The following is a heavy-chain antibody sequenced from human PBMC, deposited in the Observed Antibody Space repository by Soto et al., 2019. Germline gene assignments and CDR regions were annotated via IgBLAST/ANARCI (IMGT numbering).Heavy chain of an antibody. CDR2: IYYSGST. D-gene: IGHD5-18*01. CDR3: ACIFSGGYGYGFYYYGMDV. CDR1: GCSISRSIYY. Sequence: SETLYLTCTISGCSISRSIYYWGWIRQPRGKGLEWIGSIYYSGSTYYNPSLKSRVTISVDTSKNQFSLKLSSVTAADTAVYYCACIFSGGYGYGFYYYGMDVWGQGTTVT. V-gene: IGHV4-39*01. J-gene: IGHJ6*02.